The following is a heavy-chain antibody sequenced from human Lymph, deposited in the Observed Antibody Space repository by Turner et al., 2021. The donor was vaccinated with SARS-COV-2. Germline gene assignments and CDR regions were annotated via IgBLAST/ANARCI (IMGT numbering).Heavy chain of an antibody. CDR3: ARSRDLQSMVRGVDPFDY. Sequence: QVQLVQSGAEVKKPGASVKVSCKASGYTFTGYYMLWVRQAPGQGLECMGWINPNSGGTNYAQKFQGRVTMTRDTSISTAYMELSRLRSDDTAVYYCARSRDLQSMVRGVDPFDYWGQGTLVTVSS. J-gene: IGHJ4*02. V-gene: IGHV1-2*02. D-gene: IGHD3-10*01. CDR2: INPNSGGT. CDR1: GYTFTGYY.